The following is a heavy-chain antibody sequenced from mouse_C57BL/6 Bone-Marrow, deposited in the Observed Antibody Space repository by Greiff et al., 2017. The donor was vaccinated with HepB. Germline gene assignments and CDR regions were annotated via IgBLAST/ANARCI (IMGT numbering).Heavy chain of an antibody. CDR3: AIYPPDYGYDVDY. J-gene: IGHJ2*01. D-gene: IGHD2-2*01. Sequence: QVQLKQPGAELVKPGASVKVSCKASGYTFTSYWMHWVKQRPGQGLEWIGRIHPSDSDTNYNQKFKGQATLTVDKSSSTAYMQLSILTSEDSAVYYCAIYPPDYGYDVDYWGQGTTLTVSS. CDR2: IHPSDSDT. V-gene: IGHV1-74*01. CDR1: GYTFTSYW.